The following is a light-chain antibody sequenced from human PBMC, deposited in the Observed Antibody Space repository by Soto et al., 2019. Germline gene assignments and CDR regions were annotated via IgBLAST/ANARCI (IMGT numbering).Light chain of an antibody. CDR1: QSVTNNF. V-gene: IGKV3-20*01. CDR3: QQYGTPLCT. J-gene: IGKJ3*01. CDR2: GAS. Sequence: IVLTQSPGTLSLSPGERATLSCGASQSVTNNFLAWYQQNPGQAPRLLIYGASSRATGVPDRFSGSGSGTDFTLTISRLEPGDFAVYYRQQYGTPLCTFGPGTKVDIK.